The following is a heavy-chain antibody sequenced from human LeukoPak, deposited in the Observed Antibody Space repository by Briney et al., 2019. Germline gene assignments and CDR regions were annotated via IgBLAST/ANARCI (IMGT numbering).Heavy chain of an antibody. CDR3: ARHYYGSGSVDY. D-gene: IGHD3-10*01. V-gene: IGHV3-48*02. CDR2: ISSSSSSI. Sequence: GGSLRLSCAASGFTFSSYSMNWVRQAPGKGLEWISYISSSSSSIHYADSVRGRFTVSRDNAKNSVYLQMNSLRDEDTAVYYCARHYYGSGSVDYWGQGTLVTVSS. J-gene: IGHJ4*02. CDR1: GFTFSSYS.